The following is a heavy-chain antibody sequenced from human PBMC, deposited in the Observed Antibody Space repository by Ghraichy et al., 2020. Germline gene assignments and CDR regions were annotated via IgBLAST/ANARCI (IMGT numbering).Heavy chain of an antibody. J-gene: IGHJ6*02. V-gene: IGHV1-18*01. Sequence: ASVKVSCKASGYTFTSYGISWVRQAPGQGLEWMGWISAYNGNTNYAQKLQGRVTMTTDTSTSTAYMELRSLRSDDTAVYYCARDGISYGDFVYGMDVWGQGTTVTVSS. CDR2: ISAYNGNT. CDR3: ARDGISYGDFVYGMDV. D-gene: IGHD4-17*01. CDR1: GYTFTSYG.